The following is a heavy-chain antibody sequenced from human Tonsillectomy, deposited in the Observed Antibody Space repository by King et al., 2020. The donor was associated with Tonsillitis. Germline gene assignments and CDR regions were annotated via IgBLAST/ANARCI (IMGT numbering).Heavy chain of an antibody. D-gene: IGHD3-10*01. CDR3: ARGSKGYYFMDV. J-gene: IGHJ6*03. CDR1: GYTFTGYY. CDR2: INPNTDGT. Sequence: QVQLVQSGAEVKKPGASVKVSCKASGYTFTGYYMHWVRQAPGQGLEWMGWINPNTDGTNYAQKFQGWVTMTRDTSISTAYMELSRLSSDDTAVYYCARGSKGYYFMDVWGKGTTVTVSS. V-gene: IGHV1-2*04.